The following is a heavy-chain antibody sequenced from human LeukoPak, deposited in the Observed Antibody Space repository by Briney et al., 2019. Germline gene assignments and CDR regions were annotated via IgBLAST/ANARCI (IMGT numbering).Heavy chain of an antibody. J-gene: IGHJ4*02. V-gene: IGHV3-21*01. D-gene: IGHD4-11*01. CDR1: GFTFSTYS. Sequence: GGSLRLSCTASGFTFSTYSINWVRQAPGKGLEWVSSISSSGSYIYYADSVKGRLTISRDNAKNSLYLQMNSLRAEGTAVYCCARGGSNYQIDSGLDYWGQGTLVTVSS. CDR2: ISSSGSYI. CDR3: ARGGSNYQIDSGLDY.